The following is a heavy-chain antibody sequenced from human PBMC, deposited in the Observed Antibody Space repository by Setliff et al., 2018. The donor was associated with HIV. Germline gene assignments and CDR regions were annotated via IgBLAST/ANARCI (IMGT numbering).Heavy chain of an antibody. D-gene: IGHD7-27*01. Sequence: GESLKISCKGSGYRFTNYWIAWVRQMPGKGLEWMGIIYPGDSDTRYSPTFQGQITISADKSMSTAYLQWNSLKASDTAMYYCARLPTGDHHFDYWGQGTLVTVSS. CDR2: IYPGDSDT. CDR1: GYRFTNYW. J-gene: IGHJ4*02. CDR3: ARLPTGDHHFDY. V-gene: IGHV5-51*01.